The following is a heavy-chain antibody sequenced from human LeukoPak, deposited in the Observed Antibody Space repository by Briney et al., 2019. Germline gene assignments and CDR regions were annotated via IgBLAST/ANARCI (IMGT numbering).Heavy chain of an antibody. CDR2: INPDNGNT. CDR1: GYTFSNHD. J-gene: IGHJ4*02. D-gene: IGHD4-17*01. CDR3: ARCGAAVTTHFSH. V-gene: IGHV1-8*01. Sequence: ASVKVSCKASGYTFSNHDINWVRQATGQGLEWMGWINPDNGNTGYAQKFQGRVTMTRNNAISTAYMELRSLRYEDTAVYYCARCGAAVTTHFSHWGQGTLVTVSS.